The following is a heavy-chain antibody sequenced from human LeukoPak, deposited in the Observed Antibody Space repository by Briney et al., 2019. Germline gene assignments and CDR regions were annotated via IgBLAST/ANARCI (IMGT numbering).Heavy chain of an antibody. Sequence: PSETLSLTCAVSGVSISSSEWWIWVRQPPGQGLEWIGEIHRDGRTRYNPSLKSRVTMSIDYSKNQFSLKVSSVTAADTAIYYCGKTDIYFTPIDYWGPGSLVTVSS. CDR1: GVSISSSEW. CDR2: IHRDGRT. D-gene: IGHD3-9*01. CDR3: GKTDIYFTPIDY. J-gene: IGHJ4*02. V-gene: IGHV4-4*02.